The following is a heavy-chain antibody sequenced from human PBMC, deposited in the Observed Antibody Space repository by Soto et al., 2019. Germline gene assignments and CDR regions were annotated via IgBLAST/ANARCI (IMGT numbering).Heavy chain of an antibody. D-gene: IGHD5-18*01. CDR3: ARDRPGYSYGLDY. V-gene: IGHV3-30-3*01. Sequence: GGSLRLSCGASGFTFSSYAMHWVRHAPGKGLEWMAVISYDGSNKYYADSVKGRFIISRDNSEKTLYLQMNSLRVEDTAVYYCARDRPGYSYGLDYWGQGTLVTVSS. CDR1: GFTFSSYA. J-gene: IGHJ4*02. CDR2: ISYDGSNK.